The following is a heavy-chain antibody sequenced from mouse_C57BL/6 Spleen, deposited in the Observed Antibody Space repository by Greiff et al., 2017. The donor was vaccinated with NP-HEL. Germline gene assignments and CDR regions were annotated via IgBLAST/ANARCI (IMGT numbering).Heavy chain of an antibody. CDR2: IYPGDGDT. CDR1: GYAFSSSW. CDR3: ARGELLLRGSFDY. V-gene: IGHV1-82*01. D-gene: IGHD1-1*01. J-gene: IGHJ2*01. Sequence: QVQLQQSGPELVKPGASVKISCKASGYAFSSSWMNWVKQRPGKGLEWIGRIYPGDGDTNYNGKFKGKATLTADKSSSTAYMQLSSLTSEDSAVYVCARGELLLRGSFDYWGQGTTLTVSS.